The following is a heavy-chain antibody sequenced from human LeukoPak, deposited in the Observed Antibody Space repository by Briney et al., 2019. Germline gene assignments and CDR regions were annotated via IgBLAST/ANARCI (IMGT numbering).Heavy chain of an antibody. CDR1: GFTFDDYA. J-gene: IGHJ4*02. D-gene: IGHD3-10*01. V-gene: IGHV3-9*01. CDR3: AKGYSGSGSYDFDY. CDR2: ISWNSGSI. Sequence: GGSLRLSCAASGFTFDDYAMHWVRQAPGKGLEWVSGISWNSGSIGYADSVKGRFTISRDNAKNSLYLQMNSLRAEDTALYYCAKGYSGSGSYDFDYWGQGTLVTVSS.